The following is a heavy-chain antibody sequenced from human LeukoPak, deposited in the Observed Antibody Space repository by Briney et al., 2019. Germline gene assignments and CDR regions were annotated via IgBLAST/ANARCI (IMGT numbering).Heavy chain of an antibody. CDR2: IHPGDSEV. V-gene: IGHV5-51*01. Sequence: GESLKISCKGIGSRFSDYWIGCVRQMPGKGLEWMGIIHPGDSEVRYNPSFQGQVTISADKSVSTAYMQWSTLKASDTAMYFCGSGEYYFDYWGQGTLVTVSS. J-gene: IGHJ4*02. D-gene: IGHD3-10*01. CDR1: GSRFSDYW. CDR3: GSGEYYFDY.